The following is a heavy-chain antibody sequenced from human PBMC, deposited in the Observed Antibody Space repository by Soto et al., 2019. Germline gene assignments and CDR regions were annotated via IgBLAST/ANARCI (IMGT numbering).Heavy chain of an antibody. CDR1: GASVTSNNW. V-gene: IGHV4-4*02. CDR3: ARRLSTRPGECFDV. Sequence: QVQLQESGPGLVKPSGTLSLTCGVSGASVTSNNWWSWVRQSPGGGLTWIGEVHHTGSTNYNPSLKHRATISVDKSKNHFTLTLSSVAAADRAIYFCARRLSTRPGECFDVWGQGTKVTVSS. CDR2: VHHTGST. J-gene: IGHJ3*01. D-gene: IGHD1-26*01.